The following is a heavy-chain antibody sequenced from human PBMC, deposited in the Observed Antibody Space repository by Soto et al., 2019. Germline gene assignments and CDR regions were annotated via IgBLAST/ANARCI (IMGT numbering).Heavy chain of an antibody. CDR1: GFTFRSYG. V-gene: IGHV3-30*18. CDR2: ISYDGSNK. D-gene: IGHD1-26*01. CDR3: AKDKFGGSSNYFDY. J-gene: IGHJ4*02. Sequence: LRLSCAASGFTFRSYGMHWVRQAPGKGLEWVAVISYDGSNKYYADSVRGRFTISRDNSKNTLYLQMNSLRAEDTAVYYCAKDKFGGSSNYFDYWGQGTLVTVSS.